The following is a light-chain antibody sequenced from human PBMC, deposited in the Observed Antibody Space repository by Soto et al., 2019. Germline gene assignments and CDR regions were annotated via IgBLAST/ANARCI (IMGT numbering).Light chain of an antibody. CDR1: NIGSKS. Sequence: VLTQPPSVSVAPGKTARITCGGNNIGSKSVHWYQQKPGQAPVLVIYYDSDRPSGIPERFSGSNSGNTATLTISRVEAGDEADYYCQVWDSSSDHKVFGGGTKVTVL. CDR3: QVWDSSSDHKV. J-gene: IGLJ2*01. V-gene: IGLV3-21*04. CDR2: YDS.